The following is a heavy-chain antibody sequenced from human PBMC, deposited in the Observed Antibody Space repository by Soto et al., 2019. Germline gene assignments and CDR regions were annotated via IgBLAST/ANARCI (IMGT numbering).Heavy chain of an antibody. CDR2: INHSGST. D-gene: IGHD2-2*01. CDR3: ARRGCSSTSCYRHYYYYGMDV. CDR1: SGSFSGYY. Sequence: ASETLSLTCAVYSGSFSGYYWIWNRQPPGKGLEWIGEINHSGSTNYNPSLKSRVTISVDTSKNQFSLKLSSVTAADTAVYYCARRGCSSTSCYRHYYYYGMDVWGQGTTVT. J-gene: IGHJ6*02. V-gene: IGHV4-34*01.